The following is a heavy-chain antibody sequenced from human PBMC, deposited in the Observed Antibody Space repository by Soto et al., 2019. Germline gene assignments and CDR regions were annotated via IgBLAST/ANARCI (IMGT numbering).Heavy chain of an antibody. Sequence: QITLKESGPTLVKPTQTLTLTCTFSGFSLSTSGVGVGWIRQPPGKALEWLALIYWDDDKRYSPSLKSRLTITKNTPKNHVVLTSTNIHPVETAPYSRADSLIGYYYDRSGSHWFDPWGQGTLVTLSS. CDR1: GFSLSTSGVG. D-gene: IGHD3-22*01. V-gene: IGHV2-5*02. J-gene: IGHJ5*02. CDR3: ADSLIGYYYDRSGSHWFDP. CDR2: IYWDDDK.